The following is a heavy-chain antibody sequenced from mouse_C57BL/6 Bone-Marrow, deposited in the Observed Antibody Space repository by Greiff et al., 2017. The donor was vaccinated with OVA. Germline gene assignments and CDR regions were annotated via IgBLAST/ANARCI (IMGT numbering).Heavy chain of an antibody. CDR2: ISAGGSYT. Sequence: EVHLVESGGGLVKPGGSLKLSCAASGFTFSSYAMSWVRQTPEKRLEWVATISAGGSYTYYPDNVKGRFTISRDNAKNNLYLQKVHLKSEDTAMYYCARDGYYLYAMDYWGQGTSVTVSS. J-gene: IGHJ4*01. CDR1: GFTFSSYA. CDR3: ARDGYYLYAMDY. V-gene: IGHV5-4*01. D-gene: IGHD2-3*01.